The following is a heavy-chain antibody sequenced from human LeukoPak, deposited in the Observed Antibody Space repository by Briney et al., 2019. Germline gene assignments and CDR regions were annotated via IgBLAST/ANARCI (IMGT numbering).Heavy chain of an antibody. V-gene: IGHV3-33*01. CDR2: IWYDGSNK. Sequence: PGGSLRLSCVVSGVSLSSHGMHWVRQAPGKGLEWVAVIWYDGSNKYYADSVKGRFTISRDNSKNTLYLQMNSLRAEDTAVYYCARGRGYSYGHIDYWGQGTLVTVSS. J-gene: IGHJ4*02. D-gene: IGHD5-18*01. CDR3: ARGRGYSYGHIDY. CDR1: GVSLSSHG.